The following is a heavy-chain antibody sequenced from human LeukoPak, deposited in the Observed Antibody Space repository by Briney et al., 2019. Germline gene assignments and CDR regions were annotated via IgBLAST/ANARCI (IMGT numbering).Heavy chain of an antibody. D-gene: IGHD1-26*01. CDR1: GLTFSNAW. Sequence: SGGSLRLSCAASGLTFSNAWMSWVRQAPGKGLEWVGRIKSKTDGGTTDYGAHGKGRFIISRDDSKNTLYLQMNGLKIEDTAVYYCITDPGEWEPIWGQGTTVTVSS. V-gene: IGHV3-15*01. CDR3: ITDPGEWEPI. J-gene: IGHJ3*02. CDR2: IKSKTDGGTT.